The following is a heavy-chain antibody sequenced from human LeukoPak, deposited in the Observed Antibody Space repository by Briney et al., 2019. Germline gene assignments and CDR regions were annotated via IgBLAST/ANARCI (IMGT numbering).Heavy chain of an antibody. CDR3: AKPVAGTGYFDY. Sequence: GGSLRLSCAVSGFTFSSYAMSWVRQAPGKGLGWVSTISGSGGTTHYADSVKGRFTISRDNSKNTLYLQMNSLRAEDTAVYYCAKPVAGTGYFDYWGQGTLVTVSS. CDR2: ISGSGGTT. D-gene: IGHD6-19*01. V-gene: IGHV3-23*01. CDR1: GFTFSSYA. J-gene: IGHJ4*02.